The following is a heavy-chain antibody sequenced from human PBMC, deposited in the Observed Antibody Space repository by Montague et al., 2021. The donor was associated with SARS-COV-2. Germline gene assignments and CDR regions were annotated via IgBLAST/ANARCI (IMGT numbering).Heavy chain of an antibody. J-gene: IGHJ6*01. Sequence: SETLSLTCARQGGWLSGEDWNRIRLHPREQKEWFAVISHRGSTSYNPSLKSRVTISVDTSKNQFSLKLSSATAADTAVYYCARVPYRLLFVPRYYGMDVWGQGTTVTVSS. CDR3: ARVPYRLLFVPRYYGMDV. CDR1: GGWLSGED. CDR2: ISHRGST. D-gene: IGHD2-2*01. V-gene: IGHV4-34*01.